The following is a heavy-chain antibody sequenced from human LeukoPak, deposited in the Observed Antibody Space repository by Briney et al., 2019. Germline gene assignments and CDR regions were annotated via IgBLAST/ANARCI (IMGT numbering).Heavy chain of an antibody. CDR2: MNPNSGNT. D-gene: IGHD3-3*01. J-gene: IGHJ3*02. CDR1: GYTFTSYD. V-gene: IGHV1-8*01. Sequence: ASVKVSCKASGYTFTSYDINWVRQAPGQGLEWMGWMNPNSGNTGYAQKFQGRVTMTRNTSISTAYMELSSLRSEDTAVYYCARAPVTIFGVVTDAFDIWGQGTMVTVSS. CDR3: ARAPVTIFGVVTDAFDI.